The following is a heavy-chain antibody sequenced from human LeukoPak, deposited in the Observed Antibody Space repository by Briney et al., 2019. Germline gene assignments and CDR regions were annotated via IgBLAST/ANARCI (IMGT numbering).Heavy chain of an antibody. CDR2: ISGSGGST. Sequence: GGSLRLSCAASGFTFSSYAMSWVRQAPGKGLEWVSGISGSGGSTYYADSVKGRFTISRDNSKNTLYLQMNSLRTEDTALYYRAKRLGVGWTTGSHAFDIWGQGTMVTASS. D-gene: IGHD6-19*01. CDR3: AKRLGVGWTTGSHAFDI. V-gene: IGHV3-23*01. J-gene: IGHJ3*02. CDR1: GFTFSSYA.